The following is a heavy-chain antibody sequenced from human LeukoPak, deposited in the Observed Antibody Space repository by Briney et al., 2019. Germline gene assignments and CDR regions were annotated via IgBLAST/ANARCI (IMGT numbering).Heavy chain of an antibody. J-gene: IGHJ1*01. V-gene: IGHV1-69*01. CDR2: IIPIFGTA. Sequence: GASVKVSCKTSGGTFSSYAISWVRQAPGQGLEWMGGIIPIFGTANYAQKFQGRVTITADESTSTAYMELASLRPDDTAIYYCTRGSSSQYFQHWGQGTLVTVSS. D-gene: IGHD6-6*01. CDR3: TRGSSSQYFQH. CDR1: GGTFSSYA.